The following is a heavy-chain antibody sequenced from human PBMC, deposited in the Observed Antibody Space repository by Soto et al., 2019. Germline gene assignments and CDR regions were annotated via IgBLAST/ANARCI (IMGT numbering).Heavy chain of an antibody. V-gene: IGHV1-46*01. J-gene: IGHJ4*02. Sequence: ASVKVSCKASGYTLTSYYMHWVRQAPGQGLEWMGIINPSGGSTSYAQKFQGRVTMTRDTSTSTVYMELSSLRSEDSAVYYCARFGSEGIAAAGTFDYWGQGTLVTVSS. CDR1: GYTLTSYY. CDR2: INPSGGST. D-gene: IGHD6-13*01. CDR3: ARFGSEGIAAAGTFDY.